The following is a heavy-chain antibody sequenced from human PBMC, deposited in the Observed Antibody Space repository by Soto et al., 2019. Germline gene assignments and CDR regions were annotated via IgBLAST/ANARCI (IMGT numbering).Heavy chain of an antibody. CDR3: ARRYDFWSGYPPPQDYYYYMDV. CDR2: ISAYNGNT. Sequence: QVQLVQSGAEVKKPGASVKVSCKASGYTFTSDGISWVRQAPGQGLEWMGWISAYNGNTNYAQKLQGRVTMTTDTPRSTANMELRSLRSDDTAVYYCARRYDFWSGYPPPQDYYYYMDVCGKGTTVTVSS. J-gene: IGHJ6*03. CDR1: GYTFTSDG. D-gene: IGHD3-3*01. V-gene: IGHV1-18*01.